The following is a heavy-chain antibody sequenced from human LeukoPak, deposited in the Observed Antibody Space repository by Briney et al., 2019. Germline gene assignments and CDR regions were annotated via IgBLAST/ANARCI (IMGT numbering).Heavy chain of an antibody. Sequence: SETLSLTCTVSGGSISSYYWSWIRQPPGKGLEWIGYIYYSGSTNYNPSLKSRVTMSVDTSKNQFSLKLSSVTAADTAVYYCARVIRDGYNYYFDYWGQGTLVTVSS. V-gene: IGHV4-59*12. D-gene: IGHD5-24*01. J-gene: IGHJ4*02. CDR1: GGSISSYY. CDR3: ARVIRDGYNYYFDY. CDR2: IYYSGST.